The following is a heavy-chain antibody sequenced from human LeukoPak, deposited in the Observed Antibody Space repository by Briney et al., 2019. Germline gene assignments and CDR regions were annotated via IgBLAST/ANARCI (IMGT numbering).Heavy chain of an antibody. V-gene: IGHV4-34*01. Sequence: SETLSLTCAVYGGSFSGYYRSWIRQPPGKGLEWIGEINHSGSTNYNPSLKSRVTISVDTSKNQFSLKLSSVTAADTAVYYCARKSSVTTVINWFDPWGQGTLVTVSS. CDR1: GGSFSGYY. CDR3: ARKSSVTTVINWFDP. D-gene: IGHD4-17*01. J-gene: IGHJ5*02. CDR2: INHSGST.